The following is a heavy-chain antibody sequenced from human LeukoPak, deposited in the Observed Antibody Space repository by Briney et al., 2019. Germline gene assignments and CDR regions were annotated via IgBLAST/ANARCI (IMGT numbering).Heavy chain of an antibody. CDR1: GYTFTSND. CDR2: MNTSSGNK. V-gene: IGHV1-8*02. CDR3: ARGSMVRGVRWLQYY. Sequence: SVKLSRTASGYTFTSNDINWGRHSTRQGFEWRGWMNTSSGNKGYAQKFQGRVTMTRNTSISTAYMEVISLRYADTAVYYCARGSMVRGVRWLQYYWGRGTLVTVSS. D-gene: IGHD3-10*01. J-gene: IGHJ4*02.